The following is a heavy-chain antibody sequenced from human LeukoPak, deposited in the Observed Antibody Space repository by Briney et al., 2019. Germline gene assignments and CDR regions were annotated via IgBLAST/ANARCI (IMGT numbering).Heavy chain of an antibody. D-gene: IGHD6-19*01. V-gene: IGHV3-66*02. CDR3: ARGLLRAVTGTWLLGTLDY. Sequence: GGSLRLSCAASGFTVSSNYMSWVRQAPGKGLEWVSVIYSGGSTFYADSVKGRFTISRDNSKNTLYLQMNSLRAEDTAVYYCARGLLRAVTGTWLLGTLDYWGQGTLVTVSS. CDR2: IYSGGST. CDR1: GFTVSSNY. J-gene: IGHJ4*02.